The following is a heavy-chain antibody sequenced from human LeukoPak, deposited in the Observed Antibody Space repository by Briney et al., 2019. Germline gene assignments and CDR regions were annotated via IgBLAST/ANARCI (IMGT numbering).Heavy chain of an antibody. V-gene: IGHV3-23*01. CDR3: AKDGGYYDSDY. Sequence: GSLRLSCAASGFTFSSYAMSWVRQAPGKGLEWVAGISASGDSTYYAASVGGRFTISRDNYRNTLDLQMNSLRGEDTAVYYCAKDGGYYDSDYWGQGTLVTVSS. CDR1: GFTFSSYA. CDR2: ISASGDST. D-gene: IGHD3-22*01. J-gene: IGHJ4*02.